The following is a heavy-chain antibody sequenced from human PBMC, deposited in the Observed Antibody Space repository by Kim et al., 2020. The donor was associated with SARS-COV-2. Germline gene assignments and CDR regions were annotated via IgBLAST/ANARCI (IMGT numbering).Heavy chain of an antibody. D-gene: IGHD3-10*01. V-gene: IGHV4-59*01. CDR3: ARSPLWLPFDY. J-gene: IGHJ4*02. CDR2: IYYSGST. Sequence: SETLSLTCTVSGGSISSSYWTWIRQPPGKGLEWIGYIYYSGSTNYNPSLKSRATISVDTSKNQFSLKLSSVTAADTAVYYCARSPLWLPFDYWGQGTLVTVSS. CDR1: GGSISSSY.